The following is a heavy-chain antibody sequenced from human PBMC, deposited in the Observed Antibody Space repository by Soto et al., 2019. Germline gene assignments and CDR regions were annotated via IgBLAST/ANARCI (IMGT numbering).Heavy chain of an antibody. Sequence: EVQVVESGGGLVQPGGSLRLSCAASGFTFSSYSMNWVRQARGKGLEWVSYISSSSSTIYYADSVKGRFTISRDNAKNSLYRQMNSLRAEDTAVYYCAREGHFGVVNTDYWGQGTLVTVSS. CDR2: ISSSSSTI. CDR3: AREGHFGVVNTDY. D-gene: IGHD3-3*01. V-gene: IGHV3-48*01. CDR1: GFTFSSYS. J-gene: IGHJ4*02.